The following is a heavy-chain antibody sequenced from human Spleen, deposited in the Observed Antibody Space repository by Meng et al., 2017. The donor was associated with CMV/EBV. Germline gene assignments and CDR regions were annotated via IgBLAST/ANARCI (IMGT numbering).Heavy chain of an antibody. J-gene: IGHJ4*02. V-gene: IGHV2-70D*14. CDR1: GFSLSTRGLR. Sequence: SGATLVKHTQTLTLNGTYLGFSLSTRGLRVGWIRQPPGKALEWLARIDWDNDDFYSASLKTRITISKDTSKIQVVPTMTNMAPVDTATYYCARMDMLGSYFFEYWGQGALVTVSS. CDR3: ARMDMLGSYFFEY. D-gene: IGHD1-26*01. CDR2: IDWDNDD.